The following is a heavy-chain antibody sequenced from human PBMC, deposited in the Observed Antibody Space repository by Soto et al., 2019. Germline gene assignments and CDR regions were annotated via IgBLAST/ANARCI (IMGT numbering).Heavy chain of an antibody. D-gene: IGHD3-3*01. V-gene: IGHV4-59*08. CDR1: GGSISSYC. J-gene: IGHJ5*02. CDR2: ICYNEST. CDR3: ARQWGYFDFWSGYFSGSNWFDP. Sequence: PSETLSLTCTVSGGSISSYCWSWIRNPQGKGQGRNGYICYNESTNYNPTLKIRVTITVDTSTNQIHLKLSSVTAADTAVYYCARQWGYFDFWSGYFSGSNWFDPWGQGTLVTVSS.